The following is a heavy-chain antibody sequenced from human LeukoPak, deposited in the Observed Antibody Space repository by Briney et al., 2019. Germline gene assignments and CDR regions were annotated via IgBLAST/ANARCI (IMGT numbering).Heavy chain of an antibody. V-gene: IGHV4-31*03. Sequence: SETLSLTCTVSGGSLSSAGYYWSWFRQHPGTGLEWIGYIYYSGSTYHNPPLKSRVTISGDTSKNQFSLKLSSVTAADTAVYYCARDRLVSPVDSYYGMDVWGQGTTVTVSS. CDR3: ARDRLVSPVDSYYGMDV. CDR1: GGSLSSAGYY. D-gene: IGHD3-22*01. CDR2: IYYSGST. J-gene: IGHJ6*02.